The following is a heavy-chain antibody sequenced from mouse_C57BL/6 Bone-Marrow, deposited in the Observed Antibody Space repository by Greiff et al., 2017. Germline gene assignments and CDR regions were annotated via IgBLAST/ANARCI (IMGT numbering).Heavy chain of an antibody. V-gene: IGHV1-53*01. CDR1: GYTFTSYW. Sequence: QVQLQQPGTELVKPGASVKLSCKASGYTFTSYWMHWVKQRPGQGLEWIGNINPNNGGSNCNEKFKNKATLTVDKSSSTTYMQLSSLTSEDSAVYFCARSGVYGSSLYWYFDVWCTGTTVTVSS. J-gene: IGHJ1*03. CDR3: ARSGVYGSSLYWYFDV. CDR2: INPNNGGS. D-gene: IGHD1-1*01.